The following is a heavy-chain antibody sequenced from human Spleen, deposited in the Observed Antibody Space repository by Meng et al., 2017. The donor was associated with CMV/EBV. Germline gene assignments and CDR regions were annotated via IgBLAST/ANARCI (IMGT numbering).Heavy chain of an antibody. Sequence: NTLKESGSTVVEPTQTPTLTCTFSGFSLSFGGVGVAWIRQPPVKALEWLALIYWDDDKRYRPSLKTRLTITKDTSKHQVVLTMTNMDPVDTATYYCAHILAAGGYFDYWGRGTLVTVSS. D-gene: IGHD6-13*01. CDR3: AHILAAGGYFDY. V-gene: IGHV2-5*02. CDR1: GFSLSFGGVG. CDR2: IYWDDDK. J-gene: IGHJ4*02.